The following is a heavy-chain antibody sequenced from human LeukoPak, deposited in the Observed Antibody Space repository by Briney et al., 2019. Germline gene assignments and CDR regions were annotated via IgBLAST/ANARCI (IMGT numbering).Heavy chain of an antibody. CDR3: AKGPNLIAAADDDY. CDR1: GFTFSSYG. D-gene: IGHD6-13*01. CDR2: VHYDGSDK. Sequence: GGSLRLSCAASGFTFSSYGMHWVRQAPGKGLEWVAFVHYDGSDKYYADSVKGRFTISRDNSKNTLYLQMNSLRAEDTAVYYCAKGPNLIAAADDDYWGQGTLVTVSS. V-gene: IGHV3-30*02. J-gene: IGHJ4*02.